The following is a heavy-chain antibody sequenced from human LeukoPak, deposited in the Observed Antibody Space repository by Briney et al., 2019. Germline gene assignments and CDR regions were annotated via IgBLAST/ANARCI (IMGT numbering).Heavy chain of an antibody. CDR1: GFTVSSNY. Sequence: PGGSLRLSCAASGFTVSSNYMSWVRQAPGKRLEWVAFIEYDGTDTHFADSVRGRFTISRDNSEDTLYLQIITLRAVDTAVYYCARNRLRATATYMDVWGKGTTVTVSS. V-gene: IGHV3-30*02. J-gene: IGHJ6*04. CDR3: ARNRLRATATYMDV. D-gene: IGHD2-15*01. CDR2: IEYDGTDT.